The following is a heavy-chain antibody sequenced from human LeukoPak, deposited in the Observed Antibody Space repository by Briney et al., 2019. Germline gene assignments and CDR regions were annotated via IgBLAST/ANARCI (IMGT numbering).Heavy chain of an antibody. V-gene: IGHV3-33*01. Sequence: GGSLRLSCAASGFTFSKFGMHWVRQTPGKGLEWVALVWNDGSKNYYADSVKGRFAISRDNSKDTLYLLLNSLRAEDTAVYYCARDSLGGDYWGQGTLVTVSS. CDR1: GFTFSKFG. D-gene: IGHD3-16*01. CDR2: VWNDGSKN. J-gene: IGHJ4*02. CDR3: ARDSLGGDY.